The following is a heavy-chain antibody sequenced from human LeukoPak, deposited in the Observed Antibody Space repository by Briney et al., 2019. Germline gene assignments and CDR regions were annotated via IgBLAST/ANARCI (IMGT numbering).Heavy chain of an antibody. Sequence: SETLSLTCAVYGVSFSGYYWSWIRQSPGKGLEWIGEVNHSGSTNYNPSLKSRVTISVDTSKNQFSLKVNSVTAADTAVYYCARHPFSSPFDFWGQGTLVAVSS. J-gene: IGHJ4*02. CDR1: GVSFSGYY. CDR2: VNHSGST. V-gene: IGHV4-34*01. CDR3: ARHPFSSPFDF. D-gene: IGHD2/OR15-2a*01.